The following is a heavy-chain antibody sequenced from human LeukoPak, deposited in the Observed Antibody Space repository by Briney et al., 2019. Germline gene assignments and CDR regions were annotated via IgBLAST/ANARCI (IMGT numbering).Heavy chain of an antibody. Sequence: PSETLSLTCTASGVSISSYYWNWMWQRPRKGEEGLGGIYYSGRTTYNHSLNSRVAISVDTSKTQFSLKPSSLPAADTAVYYCARRGPSPEHCSGGSCYSVAFDLWGQGTMVTVSS. J-gene: IGHJ3*01. V-gene: IGHV4-59*08. CDR2: IYYSGRT. D-gene: IGHD2-15*01. CDR3: ARRGPSPEHCSGGSCYSVAFDL. CDR1: GVSISSYY.